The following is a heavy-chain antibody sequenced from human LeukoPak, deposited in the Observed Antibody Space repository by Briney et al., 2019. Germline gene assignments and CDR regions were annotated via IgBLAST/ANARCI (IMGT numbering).Heavy chain of an antibody. CDR3: ARGELEIDY. J-gene: IGHJ4*02. V-gene: IGHV4-59*12. D-gene: IGHD1-1*01. CDR2: IYHSGST. Sequence: SETLSLTCTVSGGSISSYYWSWIRQPPGKGLEWIGYIYHSGSTYYNPSLKSRVTISVDRSKNQFSLKLSSVTAADTAVYYCARGELEIDYWGQGTLVTVSS. CDR1: GGSISSYY.